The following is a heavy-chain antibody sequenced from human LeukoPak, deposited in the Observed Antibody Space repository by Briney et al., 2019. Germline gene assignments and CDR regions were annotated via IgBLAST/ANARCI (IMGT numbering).Heavy chain of an antibody. CDR2: ISGGGETI. CDR3: CSGGSCNF. V-gene: IGHV3-48*03. J-gene: IGHJ4*02. Sequence: GGSLRLSCAASGFTFSTYEMNWVRQAPGKGLEWASYISGGGETIYFADSLKGRFAVSRDNAENSLYLQMNSLRAEDTAVYYCCSGGSCNFWGQGTLVTVSS. D-gene: IGHD2-15*01. CDR1: GFTFSTYE.